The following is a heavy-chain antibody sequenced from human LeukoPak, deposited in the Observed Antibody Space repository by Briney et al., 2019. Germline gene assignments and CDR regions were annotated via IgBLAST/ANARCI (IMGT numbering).Heavy chain of an antibody. Sequence: PSETLSLTCAVSGGSISSSNWWSWVRQPPGKGLEWIGEVHHSGSTYYNPSLKSRVTISVDRSKNQFSLKLSSVTAADTAVYYCARATYYYGSGSYLDYWGQGTLVTVSS. CDR3: ARATYYYGSGSYLDY. CDR1: GGSISSSNW. D-gene: IGHD3-10*01. CDR2: VHHSGST. V-gene: IGHV4-4*02. J-gene: IGHJ4*02.